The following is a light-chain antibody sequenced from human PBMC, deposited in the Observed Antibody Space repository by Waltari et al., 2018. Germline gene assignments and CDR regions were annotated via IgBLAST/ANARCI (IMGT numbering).Light chain of an antibody. Sequence: DIVMTQTPLSLPITPGEPASISCRSSQTLLHSNGNTYLHWYLQKPGQSPQLLIYGGSNRASGVPDRFSGRWSGTDFTLKISKVEAEDVGVYYCVQAIAFPYSFGQGTKVEIK. CDR1: QTLLHSNGNTY. CDR3: VQAIAFPYS. V-gene: IGKV2-40*01. CDR2: GGS. J-gene: IGKJ2*03.